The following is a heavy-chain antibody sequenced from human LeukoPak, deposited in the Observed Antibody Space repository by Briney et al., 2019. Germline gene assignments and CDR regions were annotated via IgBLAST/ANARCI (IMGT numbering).Heavy chain of an antibody. V-gene: IGHV4-30-2*01. D-gene: IGHD6-13*01. CDR3: AGSIAAAGTAGEDWFDP. CDR2: IYHSGST. Sequence: SQTLSLTCAVSGGSISSGGYSWSWIRQPPGKGLEWIGYIYHSGSTYYNPSLKSRVTISVDRSKNQFSLELSSVTAAGTAVYYCAGSIAAAGTAGEDWFDPWGQGTLVTVSS. CDR1: GGSISSGGYS. J-gene: IGHJ5*02.